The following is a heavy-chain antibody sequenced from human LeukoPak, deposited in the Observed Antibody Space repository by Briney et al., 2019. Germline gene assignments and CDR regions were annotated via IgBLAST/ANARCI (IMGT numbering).Heavy chain of an antibody. CDR1: GFTFSSYA. J-gene: IGHJ4*02. D-gene: IGHD5-18*01. CDR3: ARGPNDVDTAMVAY. Sequence: PWRSLRLSCAASGFTFSSYAMHWVRQAPGKGLEWVAVISYDGSNKYYADSVKGRFTISRDNSKNTLYLQMNSLRAEDTAVYYCARGPNDVDTAMVAYWGQGTLVTVSS. CDR2: ISYDGSNK. V-gene: IGHV3-30-3*01.